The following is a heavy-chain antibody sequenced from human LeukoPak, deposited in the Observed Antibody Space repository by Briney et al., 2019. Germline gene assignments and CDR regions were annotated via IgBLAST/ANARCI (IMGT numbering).Heavy chain of an antibody. J-gene: IGHJ6*02. V-gene: IGHV3-30-3*01. CDR2: ISYDGSNK. Sequence: GGSLRLSCAASGFTFSSYAMHWVRQAPGKGLEWVAVISYDGSNKYYADSVKGRFTISRDNSKNTLYLQMNSLRAEDTAVYYCARGTGNYYYDMDVWGQGTTVTVSS. CDR3: ARGTGNYYYDMDV. CDR1: GFTFSSYA.